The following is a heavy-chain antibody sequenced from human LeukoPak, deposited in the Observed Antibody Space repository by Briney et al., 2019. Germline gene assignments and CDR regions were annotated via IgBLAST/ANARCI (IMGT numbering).Heavy chain of an antibody. J-gene: IGHJ4*02. V-gene: IGHV4-30-2*01. Sequence: SETLSLTCAVSGGSISSGGYSWSWIRQPPGKGLEWIGYIYHSGSTYYNPSLKSRVTISVDRSKNQFSLKLSSVTAADTAVYYCARADYYDSSGYYYFDYWGQGTLVTVSS. CDR3: ARADYYDSSGYYYFDY. CDR1: GGSISSGGYS. CDR2: IYHSGST. D-gene: IGHD3-22*01.